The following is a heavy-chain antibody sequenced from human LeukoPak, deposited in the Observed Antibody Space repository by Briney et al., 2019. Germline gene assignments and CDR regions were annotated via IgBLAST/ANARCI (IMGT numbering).Heavy chain of an antibody. V-gene: IGHV4-4*02. Sequence: GSLRLSCAASGFTFSSYWMSWVRQPPGKGLEWIGEIYHSEKTNYNPSLKSRVTISVDKSKNQFSLKLSSVTAADTAVYYCARGPAYSYGYLSYWGQGTLVTVSS. D-gene: IGHD5-18*01. CDR2: IYHSEKT. CDR3: ARGPAYSYGYLSY. CDR1: GFTFSSYW. J-gene: IGHJ4*02.